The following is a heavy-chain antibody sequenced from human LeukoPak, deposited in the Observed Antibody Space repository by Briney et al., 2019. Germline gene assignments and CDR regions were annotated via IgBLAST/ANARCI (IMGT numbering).Heavy chain of an antibody. CDR2: IIPIFGTA. CDR3: ARDRRRGTTNWFDP. J-gene: IGHJ5*02. V-gene: IGHV1-69*13. D-gene: IGHD1-7*01. CDR1: GGTFSSYA. Sequence: SVKVSCKASGGTFSSYAISWVRQAPGQGLEWMGGIIPIFGTANYAQKFQGRVTITADESTSTAYMELSSMRSEDTAVYYCARDRRRGTTNWFDPWGQGTLVTVSS.